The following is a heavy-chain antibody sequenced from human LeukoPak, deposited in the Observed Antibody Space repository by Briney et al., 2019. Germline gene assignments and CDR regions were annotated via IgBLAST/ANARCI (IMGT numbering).Heavy chain of an antibody. J-gene: IGHJ4*02. Sequence: ASVKVSCKASGYTFTSYYMHWVRQAPGQGLEWMGIINPRGGSTSYAQKFQGRVTMTRDTSTSTVYMELSSLRSEDTAVYYCARDYYDFWSGYFTGTNPWYYFDYWGQGTLVTVSS. V-gene: IGHV1-46*01. D-gene: IGHD3-3*01. CDR2: INPRGGST. CDR3: ARDYYDFWSGYFTGTNPWYYFDY. CDR1: GYTFTSYY.